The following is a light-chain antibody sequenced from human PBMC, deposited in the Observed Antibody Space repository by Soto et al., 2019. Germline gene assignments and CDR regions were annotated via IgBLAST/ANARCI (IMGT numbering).Light chain of an antibody. V-gene: IGKV3-20*01. CDR3: QQYGSLPRT. J-gene: IGKJ1*01. CDR1: QSVSNNY. Sequence: EIVLTQSPGTLSLSPGERATLSCRASQSVSNNYLAWYQQKPGQAPRLLISGASNRATGIPDRFSGSGSGTDFTLTISRLEPEDFAVYYCQQYGSLPRTFGQGTKVEI. CDR2: GAS.